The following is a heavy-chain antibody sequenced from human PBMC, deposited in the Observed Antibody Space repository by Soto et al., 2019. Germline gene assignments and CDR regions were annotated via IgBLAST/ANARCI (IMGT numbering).Heavy chain of an antibody. CDR1: GGTFSSYA. CDR2: IIPIFGTA. CDR3: ARDMRLYDYVWGSYRYISYYYYGMDV. V-gene: IGHV1-69*13. D-gene: IGHD3-16*02. Sequence: SVKVSCKASGGTFSSYAISWVRQAPGQGLEWMGGIIPIFGTANYAQKFQGRVTITADESTSTAYMELSSLRSEDTAVYYCARDMRLYDYVWGSYRYISYYYYGMDVWGQGTTVTVSS. J-gene: IGHJ6*02.